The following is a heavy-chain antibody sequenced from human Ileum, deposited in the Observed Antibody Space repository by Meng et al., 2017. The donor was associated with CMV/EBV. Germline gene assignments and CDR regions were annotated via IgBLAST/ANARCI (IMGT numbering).Heavy chain of an antibody. D-gene: IGHD2-8*01. CDR1: GDSITTYY. J-gene: IGHJ5*02. CDR3: ARGRSCLNGVCYDDHNFFGP. Sequence: SETLSLTCSLSGDSITTYYWSWIRQPPGKGLEWVGSVFYTGDTKYNPSLKTRLSLSMDTSRKQVSLKLVSLNTADTATYYCARGRSCLNGVCYDDHNFFGPWGQGTLVTVSS. V-gene: IGHV4-59*01. CDR2: VFYTGDT.